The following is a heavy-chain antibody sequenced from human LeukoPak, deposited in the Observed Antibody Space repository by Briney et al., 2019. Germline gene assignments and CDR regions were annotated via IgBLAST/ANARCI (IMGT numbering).Heavy chain of an antibody. CDR2: IYHSGST. CDR3: ARVRIEYYDSSGYPDAFDI. J-gene: IGHJ3*02. CDR1: GYSISSGYY. D-gene: IGHD3-22*01. Sequence: SETLSLTCTVSGYSISSGYYWGWIRRPPGKGLEWIGSIYHSGSTYYNPSLKSRVTISVDTSKNQFSLKLSSVTAADTAVYYCARVRIEYYDSSGYPDAFDIWGQGTMVTVSS. V-gene: IGHV4-38-2*02.